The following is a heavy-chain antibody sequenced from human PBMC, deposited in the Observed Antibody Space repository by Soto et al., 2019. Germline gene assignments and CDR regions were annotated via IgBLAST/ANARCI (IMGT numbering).Heavy chain of an antibody. CDR2: IYSGGST. CDR1: GFTVSSNY. J-gene: IGHJ4*02. D-gene: IGHD3-9*01. V-gene: IGHV3-66*01. CDR3: ARGYDILTGYYEFDY. Sequence: EVQLVESGGGLVQPGGSLRLSCAASGFTVSSNYMSWVRQAPGKGLEWVSVIYSGGSTYYADSVKGRFTISRYNSKNTLYLQMNSLRAEDTAVYYCARGYDILTGYYEFDYWGQGTLVTVSS.